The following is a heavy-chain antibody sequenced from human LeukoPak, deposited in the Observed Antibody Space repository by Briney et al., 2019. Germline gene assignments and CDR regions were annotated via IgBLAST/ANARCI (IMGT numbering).Heavy chain of an antibody. CDR1: GYTFTGYY. CDR3: ARGLPTYFDY. CDR2: INAGNGNT. Sequence: ASVKVSCKASGYTFTGYYMHWVRQAPGQRLEWMGWINAGNGNTKYSQKLQGRVTITRDTSASTAYMELSSLRSEDTAVYYCARGLPTYFDYWGQETLVTVSS. V-gene: IGHV1-3*01. J-gene: IGHJ4*02.